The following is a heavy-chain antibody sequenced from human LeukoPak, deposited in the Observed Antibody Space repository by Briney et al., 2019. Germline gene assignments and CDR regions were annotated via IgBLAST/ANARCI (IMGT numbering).Heavy chain of an antibody. V-gene: IGHV4-34*01. CDR1: GGSFSGYY. CDR2: INHSGST. Sequence: SETLSLTCAVYGGSFSGYYWSWIRQPPGKGLEWIGEINHSGSTNYNPSLKSRVTISVDTSKNQFSLKLSSVTAADTAVYYCSGGRGYSRGCFDYWGQGTLVTVSS. CDR3: SGGRGYSRGCFDY. J-gene: IGHJ4*02. D-gene: IGHD6-19*01.